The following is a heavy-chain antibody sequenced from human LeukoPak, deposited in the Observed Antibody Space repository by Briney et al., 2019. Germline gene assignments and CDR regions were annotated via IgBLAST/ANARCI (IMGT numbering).Heavy chain of an antibody. CDR1: GDSISNFY. CDR3: ARAGFGSGWHYFAY. Sequence: SETLSLTCTVSGDSISNFYWSWIRQPAEKGLEWIGRVYSSGSTNYNPSLKSRVSMSVDTSKNQYSLRLISVTAADTAVYYCARAGFGSGWHYFAYWGRGILVSVSS. J-gene: IGHJ4*01. V-gene: IGHV4-4*07. CDR2: VYSSGST. D-gene: IGHD6-19*01.